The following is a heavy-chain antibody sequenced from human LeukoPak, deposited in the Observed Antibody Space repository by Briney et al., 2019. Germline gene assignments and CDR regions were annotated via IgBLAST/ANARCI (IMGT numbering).Heavy chain of an antibody. V-gene: IGHV1-18*04. CDR3: ATDYYGSGSYPY. J-gene: IGHJ4*02. CDR2: ISAYNGNT. D-gene: IGHD3-10*01. Sequence: ASVKVSCKASGYTFTGYYMHWVRQAPGQGLEWMGWISAYNGNTNYAQKLQGRVTMTTDTSTSTAYMELRSLRSDDTAVYYCATDYYGSGSYPYWGQGTLVTVSS. CDR1: GYTFTGYY.